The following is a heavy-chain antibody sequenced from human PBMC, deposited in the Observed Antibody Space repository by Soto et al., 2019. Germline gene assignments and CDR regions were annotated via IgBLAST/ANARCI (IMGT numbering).Heavy chain of an antibody. CDR1: GFTFSSYW. CDR3: ARVLNGQWYFDY. Sequence: EVQLVESGGGLVQPGGSLRLSCGASGFTFSSYWMHWVRQAPGKGLVWVSRVNTDESRTSYADSVKGRFIISRDNAKNTLYLQMNSLRAEDTAVYYCARVLNGQWYFDYWGQGTQVTVSS. J-gene: IGHJ4*02. D-gene: IGHD6-19*01. CDR2: VNTDESRT. V-gene: IGHV3-74*01.